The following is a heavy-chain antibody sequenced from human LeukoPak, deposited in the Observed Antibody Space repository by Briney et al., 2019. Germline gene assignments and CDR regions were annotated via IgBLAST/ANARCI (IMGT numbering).Heavy chain of an antibody. Sequence: GGSLRLSCAASGFTFSSYSMNWVRQAPGKGLEWISYISTSTTTIYYADSVKGRFTISRDNAKNSLYLQMNSLRAEDTAVYYCARGSTAMVYGWFDLWGQGTLVTVSS. V-gene: IGHV3-48*04. CDR2: ISTSTTTI. CDR3: ARGSTAMVYGWFDL. CDR1: GFTFSSYS. D-gene: IGHD5-18*01. J-gene: IGHJ5*02.